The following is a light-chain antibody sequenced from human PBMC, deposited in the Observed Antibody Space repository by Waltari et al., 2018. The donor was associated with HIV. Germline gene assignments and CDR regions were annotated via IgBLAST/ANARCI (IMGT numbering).Light chain of an antibody. CDR2: EVT. Sequence: QSALTQPPSASGSPGQSVPLFCTGTYSDIGAYDNLPWSHQHPGNAPNLVIVEVTKRPSGVSDRFSGSKSGNTSFLTVSGLQAEDEADYYCSSFANRDGFYVLFGGGTSLTVL. CDR3: SSFANRDGFYVL. V-gene: IGLV2-8*01. CDR1: YSDIGAYDN. J-gene: IGLJ2*01.